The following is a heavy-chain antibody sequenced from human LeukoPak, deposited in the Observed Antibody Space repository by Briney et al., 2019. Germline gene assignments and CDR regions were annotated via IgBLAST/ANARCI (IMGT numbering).Heavy chain of an antibody. CDR1: GGSFSGYY. CDR3: ARGPRIEAPGTGWFDP. CDR2: INHSGST. V-gene: IGHV4-34*01. Sequence: NPSETLSLTCAVYGGSFSGYYWSWIRQPPGKGLEWIGEINHSGSTNYNPSLKSRVTISLDTSKNQLSLKLNSVTAADTAVYYCARGPRIEAPGTGWFDPWGQGTLVTVSS. J-gene: IGHJ5*02. D-gene: IGHD6-13*01.